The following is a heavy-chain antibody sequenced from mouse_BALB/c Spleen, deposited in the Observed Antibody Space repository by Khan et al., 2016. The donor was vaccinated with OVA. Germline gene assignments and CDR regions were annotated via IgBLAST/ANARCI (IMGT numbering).Heavy chain of an antibody. D-gene: IGHD1-2*01. CDR3: TRDSYGDMGYFDY. Sequence: EVELVESGGGLVQPGGTRKLSCAASGFTFSSFGMHWVRQAPEKGLEWVAYISRGSNTTYYADTLKGRFTIYRDTPKNTLIMQMTRLRSEGTAMYYCTRDSYGDMGYFDYWGQGTTLTVSS. V-gene: IGHV5-17*02. CDR2: ISRGSNTT. J-gene: IGHJ2*01. CDR1: GFTFSSFG.